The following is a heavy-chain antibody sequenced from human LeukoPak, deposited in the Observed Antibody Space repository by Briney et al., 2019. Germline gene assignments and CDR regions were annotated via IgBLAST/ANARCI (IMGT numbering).Heavy chain of an antibody. J-gene: IGHJ4*02. V-gene: IGHV3-33*01. Sequence: GGSLRLSCAASGFTFSSYGMHWVLQAPGKGLEWVAVIWYDGSNKYYADSVKGRFTISRDNSKNTLYLQMNSLRDVDTAVYYCAILSGLGGATRSDYWGQGTLVTVSS. CDR3: AILSGLGGATRSDY. CDR2: IWYDGSNK. D-gene: IGHD1-26*01. CDR1: GFTFSSYG.